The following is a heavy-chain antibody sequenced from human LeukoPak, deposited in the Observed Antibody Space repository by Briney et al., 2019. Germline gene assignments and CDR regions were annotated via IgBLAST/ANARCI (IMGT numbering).Heavy chain of an antibody. CDR1: GGSFSGYY. V-gene: IGHV4-34*01. J-gene: IGHJ4*02. CDR3: ASASTYGDYGGKYFDY. D-gene: IGHD4-17*01. CDR2: INHSGST. Sequence: SETLSLTCAVYGGSFSGYYWSWIRQPPGKGLEWIGEINHSGSTNYNQSLKSRVTISVDTSKNQFSLKLSSVTAADTAVYYCASASTYGDYGGKYFDYWDQGTLVTVSS.